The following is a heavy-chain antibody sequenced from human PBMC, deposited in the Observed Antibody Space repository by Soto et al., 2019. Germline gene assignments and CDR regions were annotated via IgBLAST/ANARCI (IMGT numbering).Heavy chain of an antibody. CDR1: GYTFSTYY. J-gene: IGHJ6*02. V-gene: IGHV1-46*04. Sequence: RASVKVSCKASGYTFSTYYLHWVRLAPGQGLEWMGMINPSGGSTTYAQKLQDRVTMTGDTSTSSVHMELSNLRSEDTAVYYCARGGFETRQGVTMVLVAATDGLDVWGQGTTVTVSS. D-gene: IGHD2-15*01. CDR3: ARGGFETRQGVTMVLVAATDGLDV. CDR2: INPSGGST.